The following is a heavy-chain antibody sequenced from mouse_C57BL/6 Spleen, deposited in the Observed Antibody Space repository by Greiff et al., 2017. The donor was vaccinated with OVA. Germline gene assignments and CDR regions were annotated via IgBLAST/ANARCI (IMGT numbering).Heavy chain of an antibody. Sequence: EVMLVESGAELVRPGASVKLSCTASGFNIKDYYMHWVKQRPEQGLEWIGRIDPEDGDTEYAPKFQGKATMTADTSSNTAYLQLSSLTSEDTAIYYCTLYYGNSWFAYWGQGTLVTVSA. CDR1: GFNIKDYY. J-gene: IGHJ3*01. D-gene: IGHD2-1*01. CDR3: TLYYGNSWFAY. CDR2: IDPEDGDT. V-gene: IGHV14-1*01.